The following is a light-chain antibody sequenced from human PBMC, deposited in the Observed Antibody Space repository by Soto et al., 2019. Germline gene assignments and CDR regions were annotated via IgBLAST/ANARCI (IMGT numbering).Light chain of an antibody. CDR3: TTFAPGRIYV. CDR2: EVS. CDR1: SSDIGPYDY. Sequence: QSALTQPASVSGSPGQSITISCSGASSDIGPYDYVSWYQHHPGRAPKLLIYEVSNRPSGVSYRFSGSKSGNTAPLTISGLQAEDEGDYYCTTFAPGRIYVFGSGTKVTVL. V-gene: IGLV2-14*01. J-gene: IGLJ1*01.